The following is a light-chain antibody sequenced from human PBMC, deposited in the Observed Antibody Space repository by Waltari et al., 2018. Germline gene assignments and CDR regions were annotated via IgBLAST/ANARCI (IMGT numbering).Light chain of an antibody. CDR1: QSISRF. J-gene: IGKJ1*01. CDR3: QKYVNLPGT. Sequence: EIMLTQSPGTLSLSPGERATLSCRASQSISRFLAWYQQKPGQAPRLLIYDASTRPTSIPDRFGGSGSGTDVSLTISRLGPEDTAVYYCQKYVNLPGTFGQGSKVEIK. V-gene: IGKV3-20*01. CDR2: DAS.